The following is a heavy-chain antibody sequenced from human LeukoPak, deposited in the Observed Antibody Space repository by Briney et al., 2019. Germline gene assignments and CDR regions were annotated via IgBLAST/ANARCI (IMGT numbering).Heavy chain of an antibody. Sequence: GSSVKVSCKASGGTFSSYAISWVRQAPGQGLEWMGGIIPIFGTANYAQKFQGRVTITTDESTSTAYMELSSLRSEDTAVYYCARRGGLYCLGRWGVYYYYYKDVWGKGTTVTISS. CDR3: ARRGGLYCLGRWGVYYYYYKDV. J-gene: IGHJ6*03. D-gene: IGHD3-10*01. CDR1: GGTFSSYA. CDR2: IIPIFGTA. V-gene: IGHV1-69*05.